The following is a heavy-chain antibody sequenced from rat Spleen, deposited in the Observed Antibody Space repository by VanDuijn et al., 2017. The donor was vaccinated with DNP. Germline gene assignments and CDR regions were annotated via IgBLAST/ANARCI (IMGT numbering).Heavy chain of an antibody. Sequence: EVQLVESGGGLVQPGRSMKLACRASGFTFSAYYMAWVRQAPAKGLEWVAYIGSPAYAPYHGDSVKGRFTISRDNAKSTLYLQMNSLRSEDMATYYCVRWNSGHFDYWGQGVMVTVSS. CDR1: GFTFSAYY. CDR3: VRWNSGHFDY. J-gene: IGHJ2*01. CDR2: IGSPAYAP. V-gene: IGHV5-22*01. D-gene: IGHD4-3*01.